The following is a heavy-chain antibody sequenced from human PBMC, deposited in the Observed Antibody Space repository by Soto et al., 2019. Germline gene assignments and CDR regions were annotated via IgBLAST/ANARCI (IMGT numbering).Heavy chain of an antibody. CDR3: AKFPEYSAYDGSYFDY. Sequence: WGVLRLSCAASGFTFTSYAMSWVRQAPAKGLEWVSVISGTGGTTYHAGSVKGRFTISRDNSKNTLYLQMNSLRGEDTAVYYCAKFPEYSAYDGSYFDYWGHGTLVTVSS. V-gene: IGHV3-23*01. CDR1: GFTFTSYA. D-gene: IGHD5-12*01. J-gene: IGHJ4*01. CDR2: ISGTGGTT.